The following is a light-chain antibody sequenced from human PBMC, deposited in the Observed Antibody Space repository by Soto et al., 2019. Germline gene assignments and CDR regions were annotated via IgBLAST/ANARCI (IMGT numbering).Light chain of an antibody. CDR1: SSNIGSNT. CDR2: SNN. Sequence: QSALTQPPSGSGTPGHRVTISCSGSSSNIGSNTVNWYQQLPGTAPKLLIYSNNQRPSGVPDRFSGSKSGTSASLAISGLQSEDEADYYCAAWDDSLNGFYVFGTGTKVTVL. V-gene: IGLV1-44*01. CDR3: AAWDDSLNGFYV. J-gene: IGLJ1*01.